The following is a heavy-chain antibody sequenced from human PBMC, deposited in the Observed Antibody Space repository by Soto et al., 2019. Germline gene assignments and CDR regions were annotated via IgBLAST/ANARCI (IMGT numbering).Heavy chain of an antibody. V-gene: IGHV1-2*04. J-gene: IGHJ4*02. CDR1: GYTFTGNY. CDR2: INPNSGGT. Sequence: SVKASSKAPGYTFTGNYMHRVRQAPRQGLEWMGWINPNSGGTNYAQMLQGWVTMTRDTSISTDYMELSRLRSDDTAVYYCARGPEPLLWFGEFDYWGQGTLVTVSS. CDR3: ARGPEPLLWFGEFDY. D-gene: IGHD3-10*01.